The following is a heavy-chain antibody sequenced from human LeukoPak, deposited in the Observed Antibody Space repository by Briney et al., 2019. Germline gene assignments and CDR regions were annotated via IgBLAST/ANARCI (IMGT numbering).Heavy chain of an antibody. CDR3: ARGRFAYCGGDCSFFQH. CDR1: GGSISSGDNY. V-gene: IGHV4-30-4*01. D-gene: IGHD2-21*02. J-gene: IGHJ1*01. CDR2: IYYSGST. Sequence: PSQTLSLTCTVSGGSISSGDNYWSWIRQPPGKGLEWIGYIYYSGSTYYNPSLKSRVTISVDTSKNQFSLKLTSVTAADTAVYYCARGRFAYCGGDCSFFQHWGQGTLVTVFS.